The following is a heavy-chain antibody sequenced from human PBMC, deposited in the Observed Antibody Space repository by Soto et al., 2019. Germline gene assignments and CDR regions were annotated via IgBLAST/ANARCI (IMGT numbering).Heavy chain of an antibody. V-gene: IGHV4-34*01. CDR3: ARVHYYGSLAD. CDR2: INHSGST. CDR1: GGSFSGYY. Sequence: QVQLQQWGAGLLKPSETLSLTCAVYGGSFSGYYWSWIRQPPGKGLEWIGEINHSGSTNYNPSLNSRVTISVDMSKNHFSLKLSSVTAADTAVYYCARVHYYGSLADWGQGTLVNVSS. D-gene: IGHD3-10*01. J-gene: IGHJ4*02.